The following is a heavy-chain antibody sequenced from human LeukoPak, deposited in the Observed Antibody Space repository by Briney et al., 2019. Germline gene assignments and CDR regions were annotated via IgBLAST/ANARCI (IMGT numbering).Heavy chain of an antibody. J-gene: IGHJ3*02. CDR3: AKDYGGNNYDAFDI. CDR1: GFTFSYYG. Sequence: GGSLRLSCAASGFTFSYYGMHWVRQAPGKGLEWVAAISYDENTKYYADSLEGRFTISRDNSKSTLYLQMNSLRAEDTAVYYCAKDYGGNNYDAFDIWGQGTMVAVSS. D-gene: IGHD4-23*01. V-gene: IGHV3-30*18. CDR2: ISYDENTK.